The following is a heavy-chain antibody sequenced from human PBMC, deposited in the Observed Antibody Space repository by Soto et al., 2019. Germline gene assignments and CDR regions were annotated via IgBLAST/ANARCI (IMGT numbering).Heavy chain of an antibody. D-gene: IGHD1-26*01. V-gene: IGHV4-59*01. CDR3: ARGCLVGLTPRDYFDY. CDR1: GGSISNYY. CDR2: ISDSGST. J-gene: IGHJ4*02. Sequence: PETLCVTWNVSGGSISNYYWNGIRQPPGKRLEWIGYISDSGSTKYNPSLMSRVTISADMSKNQVSLKVKSVAAADTAIYYCARGCLVGLTPRDYFDYCAQRTMVTVPS.